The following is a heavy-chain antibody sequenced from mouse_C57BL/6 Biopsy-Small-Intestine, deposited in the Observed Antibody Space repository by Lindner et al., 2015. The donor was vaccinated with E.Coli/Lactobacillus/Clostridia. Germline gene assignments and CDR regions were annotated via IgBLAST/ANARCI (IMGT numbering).Heavy chain of an antibody. Sequence: VQLQESGGGLVKPGGSRKLSCAASGFTFSDYGMHWVRQAPEKGLEWVAYISSGSSTIYYADTVKGRFTISRDNAKNTLFLQMTSLRSEDTAMYFCATRGPDYYAMDYWGQGTSVTVSP. CDR1: GFTFSDYG. D-gene: IGHD3-3*01. J-gene: IGHJ4*01. CDR2: ISSGSSTI. CDR3: ATRGPDYYAMDY. V-gene: IGHV5-17*01.